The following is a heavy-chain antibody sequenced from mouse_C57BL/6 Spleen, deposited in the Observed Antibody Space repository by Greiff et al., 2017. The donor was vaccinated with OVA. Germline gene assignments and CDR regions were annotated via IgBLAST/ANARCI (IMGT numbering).Heavy chain of an antibody. D-gene: IGHD3-2*01. CDR3: ARDRPTGYAMDY. Sequence: VQLQQSGPELVKPGASVKIPCKASGYTFTDYNMDWVKQSHGKSLEWIGDINPNNGGTIYNQKFKGKATLTVDKSSSTAYMELRSLTSEDTAVYYCARDRPTGYAMDYWGQGTSVTVSS. V-gene: IGHV1-18*01. CDR1: GYTFTDYN. J-gene: IGHJ4*01. CDR2: INPNNGGT.